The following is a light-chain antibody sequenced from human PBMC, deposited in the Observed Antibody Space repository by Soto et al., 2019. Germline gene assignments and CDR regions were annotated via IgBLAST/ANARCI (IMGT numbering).Light chain of an antibody. V-gene: IGKV3-11*01. CDR3: QQRTNWPST. CDR2: DAS. CDR1: QSVSSY. Sequence: EIVLTQSPATLSLSPGERATLSCRASQSVSSYLAWYQQKPGQAPKLLIYDASNRATGIPTRFGGSGSGTDFTLTISSLEPEDFAVYSCQQRTNWPSTFGKGTKV. J-gene: IGKJ1*01.